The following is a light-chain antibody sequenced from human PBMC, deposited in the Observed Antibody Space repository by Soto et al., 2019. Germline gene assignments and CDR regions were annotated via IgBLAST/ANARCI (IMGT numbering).Light chain of an antibody. Sequence: EIVMTQSPGTLSVSPGEKATLSCRASQTLSSNLAWYQQKPGQAPRLLIYDASTRATGIPARFSGSGSGTEFTLTISSLQSEDFALYFCHQYNNWPSFGQGTRLEIK. CDR3: HQYNNWPS. CDR1: QTLSSN. V-gene: IGKV3-15*01. CDR2: DAS. J-gene: IGKJ5*01.